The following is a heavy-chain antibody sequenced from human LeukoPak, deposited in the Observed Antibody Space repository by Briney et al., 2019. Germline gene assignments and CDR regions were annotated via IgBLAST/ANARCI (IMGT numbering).Heavy chain of an antibody. Sequence: ASVRVSCKASGYTFTSYGVSWVRQAPGQGLEWMGWISVHNGHTNYAQRLQGRVSMTTDTSTSTAYMELRSLRSDDTAVYYCATMGGEWGPGDYFDYWGQGTLVTVSS. CDR1: GYTFTSYG. J-gene: IGHJ4*02. CDR3: ATMGGEWGPGDYFDY. D-gene: IGHD3-10*01. V-gene: IGHV1-18*01. CDR2: ISVHNGHT.